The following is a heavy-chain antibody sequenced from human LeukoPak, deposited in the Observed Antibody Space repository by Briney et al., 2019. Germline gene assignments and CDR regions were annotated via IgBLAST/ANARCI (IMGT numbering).Heavy chain of an antibody. V-gene: IGHV3-30*18. J-gene: IGHJ4*02. CDR2: ISYDGSNK. D-gene: IGHD5-12*01. CDR1: GFTFSSYG. CDR3: AKAGIVATIFGILDY. Sequence: GRSLRLSCAASGFTFSSYGMHWVRQAPGKGLEWVAIISYDGSNKYYADSVKGRFTISRDNSKNTLYLQMNSPRAEDTAVYYCAKAGIVATIFGILDYWGQGTLVTVSS.